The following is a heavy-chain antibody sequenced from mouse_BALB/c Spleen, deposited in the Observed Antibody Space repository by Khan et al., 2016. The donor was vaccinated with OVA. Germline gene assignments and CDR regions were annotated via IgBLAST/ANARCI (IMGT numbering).Heavy chain of an antibody. D-gene: IGHD2-14*01. CDR2: IIYTGST. V-gene: IGHV3-8*02. CDR3: ARSTYRFAFIY. J-gene: IGHJ3*01. Sequence: EVQLQESGPSLVKPSQTLSLTCSVTGDSITSGYWNWIRKFPGNKLEYMGHIIYTGSTYYNPSLKSRISITRHTSATQYSLQLNSVTDEDTATYYCARSTYRFAFIYWGQGTLVTVSA. CDR1: GDSITSGY.